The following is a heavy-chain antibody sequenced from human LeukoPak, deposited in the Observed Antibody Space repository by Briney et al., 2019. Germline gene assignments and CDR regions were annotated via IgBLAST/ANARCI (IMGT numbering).Heavy chain of an antibody. CDR2: ISRSGTNT. Sequence: PGGSLRLSYAASGFTFSSHAMSWVRQAPGMGLEWVAAISRSGTNTYYVDSVKGRFTISRDSSKNTLHLQMDSLRAEDTAVYYCAKDWPVSGDHYSPFDYWGQGTLVTVSS. CDR1: GFTFSSHA. D-gene: IGHD4-11*01. V-gene: IGHV3-23*01. CDR3: AKDWPVSGDHYSPFDY. J-gene: IGHJ4*02.